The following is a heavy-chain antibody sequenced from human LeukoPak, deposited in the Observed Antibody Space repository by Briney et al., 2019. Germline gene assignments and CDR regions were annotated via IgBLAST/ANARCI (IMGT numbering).Heavy chain of an antibody. D-gene: IGHD6-13*01. Sequence: GGSLRLSCAASGFTFSSYSMNWVRQAPGKGLEWVSSISSSSSYIYYADSVKGRFTISRDNAKNSLYLQMNSLRAEDTAAYYCARDVLGAAAVDYWGQGTLVTVSS. J-gene: IGHJ4*02. CDR3: ARDVLGAAAVDY. CDR2: ISSSSSYI. V-gene: IGHV3-21*01. CDR1: GFTFSSYS.